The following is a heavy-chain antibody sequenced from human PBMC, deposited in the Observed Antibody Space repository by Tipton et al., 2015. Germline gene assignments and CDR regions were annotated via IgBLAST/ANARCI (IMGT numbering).Heavy chain of an antibody. CDR3: ARKTTDSVSSYGDSLDN. J-gene: IGHJ4*02. CDR2: INHSGYT. Sequence: TLSLTCAVYGGSFSGYFWTWIRQPPGKGLEWIGEINHSGYTNSNPSLKSRVTISVDTSRNQFSLRLSSVTAADAAVYYCARKTTDSVSSYGDSLDNRGQATPVPLSS. CDR1: GGSFSGYF. D-gene: IGHD4-17*01. V-gene: IGHV4-34*01.